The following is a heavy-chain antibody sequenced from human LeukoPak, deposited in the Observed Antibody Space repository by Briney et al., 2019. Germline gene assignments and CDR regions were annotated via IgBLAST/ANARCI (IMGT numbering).Heavy chain of an antibody. CDR3: AHLARGVEVAGDYLT. CDR1: GFTFSSYS. Sequence: GGSLRLSCAASGFTFSSYSMNWVRQAPGKGLEWVSYISSGSSNIYYADSVKGRFTISRDNAKNSMYLQMNSLRAEDTAVYYCAHLARGVEVAGDYLTWGQGTLVTVSS. J-gene: IGHJ4*02. CDR2: ISSGSSNI. V-gene: IGHV3-48*01. D-gene: IGHD6-19*01.